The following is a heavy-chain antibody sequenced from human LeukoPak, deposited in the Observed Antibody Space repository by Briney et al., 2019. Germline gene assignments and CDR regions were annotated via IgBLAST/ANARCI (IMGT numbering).Heavy chain of an antibody. CDR1: GFTFSSYA. J-gene: IGHJ4*02. CDR3: ARGGRGYGSGSYYNDLYFDY. D-gene: IGHD3-10*01. CDR2: ISYDGSNK. Sequence: GRSLRLSCAASGFTFSSYAMHWVRQAPGKGLEWVAVISYDGSNKYYADSAKGRFTISRDNSKNTLYLQMNSLRAEDTAVYYCARGGRGYGSGSYYNDLYFDYWGQGTLATVSS. V-gene: IGHV3-30*04.